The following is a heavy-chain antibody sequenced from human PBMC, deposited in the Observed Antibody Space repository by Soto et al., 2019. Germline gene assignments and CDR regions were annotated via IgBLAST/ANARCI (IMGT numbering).Heavy chain of an antibody. Sequence: GGSLRLSCAVSGFTFSNYAMNWVRQAPGKGLEWVSVVSGSGSSTYYADSVKGRFTISRDNSKNTLYLQMNSLRVEDTAVYYCARRSPSWAFDIWGQGTMVTV. CDR2: VSGSGSST. D-gene: IGHD2-15*01. J-gene: IGHJ3*02. CDR3: ARRSPSWAFDI. V-gene: IGHV3-23*01. CDR1: GFTFSNYA.